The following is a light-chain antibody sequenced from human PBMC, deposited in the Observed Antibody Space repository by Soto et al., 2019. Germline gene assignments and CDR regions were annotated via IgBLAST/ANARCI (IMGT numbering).Light chain of an antibody. CDR3: V. V-gene: IGLV2-11*01. CDR2: DVS. CDR1: SSDVGGYNY. J-gene: IGLJ3*02. Sequence: QSALTQPRSVSGSPGQSVTISCTGTSSDVGGYNYVSWYQQHPGKAPKLMIYDVSKRPSGVPDRFSGSKSGNTASLTISGLQAEDEADYIWVFGGGTKLTVL.